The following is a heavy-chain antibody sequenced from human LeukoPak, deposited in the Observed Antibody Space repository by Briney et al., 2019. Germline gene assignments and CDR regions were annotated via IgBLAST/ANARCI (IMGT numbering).Heavy chain of an antibody. Sequence: GASVKVSCKASGYTFTSYDINWVRQAPGQGLKWMGWMNPTSGHTGYAQKFQGRITMTRDTSVSTAYMELNSLTSEDTAVYYCARSPVGVRKKHDFWGQGTLVIVSS. V-gene: IGHV1-8*01. CDR2: MNPTSGHT. CDR1: GYTFTSYD. CDR3: ARSPVGVRKKHDF. J-gene: IGHJ4*02. D-gene: IGHD3-10*01.